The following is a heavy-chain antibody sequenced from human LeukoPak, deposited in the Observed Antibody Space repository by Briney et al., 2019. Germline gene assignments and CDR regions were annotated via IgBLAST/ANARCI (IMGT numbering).Heavy chain of an antibody. J-gene: IGHJ5*02. V-gene: IGHV1-8*01. D-gene: IGHD5-18*01. CDR1: GYTFTSYD. Sequence: ASVKVSCKASGYTFTSYDINWVRQATGQGLEWMGWMNPNSDNTGYAQKFQGRVTMTRNTSISTAYMELSSLRSEDTAVYYCARGRYSYGREGWFDPWGQGTLVTVSS. CDR3: ARGRYSYGREGWFDP. CDR2: MNPNSDNT.